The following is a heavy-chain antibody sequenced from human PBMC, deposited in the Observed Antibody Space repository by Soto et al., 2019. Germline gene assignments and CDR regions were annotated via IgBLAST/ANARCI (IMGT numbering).Heavy chain of an antibody. J-gene: IGHJ1*01. D-gene: IGHD6-19*01. Sequence: QVQLVQSGAEVKKPGASVMVSCKASGYTFTSYDINWVRQATGQGLEWMGWMNPNSGNTGYAQKFQGRVTMTRNTSISTAYMELSSLRSEDTAVYYCARGIPEQWLVLGVGDDKYFQHWGQGTLVTVSS. CDR1: GYTFTSYD. V-gene: IGHV1-8*01. CDR3: ARGIPEQWLVLGVGDDKYFQH. CDR2: MNPNSGNT.